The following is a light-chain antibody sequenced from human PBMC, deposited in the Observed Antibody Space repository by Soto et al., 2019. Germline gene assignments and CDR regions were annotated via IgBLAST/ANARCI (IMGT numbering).Light chain of an antibody. Sequence: QSVLTQPASVSGSPGQSITISCIGTTSDIGGYDYVSWYQHHPGKAPKLLIYDVYNRPSGISTRFSGSKSGNTASLTISGLQTEDEADYYCTSYVSASTPYVFGTGTKATV. CDR3: TSYVSASTPYV. CDR2: DVY. J-gene: IGLJ1*01. V-gene: IGLV2-14*01. CDR1: TSDIGGYDY.